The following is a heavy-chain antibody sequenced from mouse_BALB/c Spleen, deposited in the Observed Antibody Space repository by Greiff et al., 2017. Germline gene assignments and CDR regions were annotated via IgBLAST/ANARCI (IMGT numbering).Heavy chain of an antibody. D-gene: IGHD2-10*02. CDR1: GFSFTSYG. CDR3: ARQEHLYGPFAY. V-gene: IGHV2-4-1*01. Sequence: VQLQQSGPGLVQPSQCLSITCTVSGFSFTSYGVHWVRQSPGKGLEWLGVIWSGGSTDYNAAFISRLSISKDNTKSQVFFIMNSLQADDTAIYYCARQEHLYGPFAYWGQGTLVTVSA. CDR2: IWSGGST. J-gene: IGHJ3*01.